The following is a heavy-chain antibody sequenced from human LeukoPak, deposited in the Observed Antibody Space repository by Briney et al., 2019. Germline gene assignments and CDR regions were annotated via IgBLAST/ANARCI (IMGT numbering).Heavy chain of an antibody. V-gene: IGHV3-53*01. Sequence: GGSLRLSCAASGFTFSSYAMSWVRQAPGKGLEWVSVIYSGGSTYYADSVKGRFTISRDNSKNTLYLQMNSLRAEDTAVYYCARESLAAAVRHYYYYYYYMDVWGKGTTVTVSS. J-gene: IGHJ6*03. CDR1: GFTFSSYA. CDR2: IYSGGST. D-gene: IGHD6-13*01. CDR3: ARESLAAAVRHYYYYYYYMDV.